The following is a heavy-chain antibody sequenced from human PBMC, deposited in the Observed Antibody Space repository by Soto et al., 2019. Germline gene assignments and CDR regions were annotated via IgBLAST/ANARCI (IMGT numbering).Heavy chain of an antibody. J-gene: IGHJ4*02. D-gene: IGHD6-13*01. CDR1: GCSISSYY. CDR3: ERKGPGSSWYFDY. Sequence: QVQLQESGPGLVKPSETLSLTCTVSGCSISSYYWSWIRQPPGKGLDWIGYLYYSGATNYNPSLKSRVTLSVDSTKNQFSLKLSSVTAADTAVYSCERKGPGSSWYFDYWGQGTMVTVSS. CDR2: LYYSGAT. V-gene: IGHV4-59*01.